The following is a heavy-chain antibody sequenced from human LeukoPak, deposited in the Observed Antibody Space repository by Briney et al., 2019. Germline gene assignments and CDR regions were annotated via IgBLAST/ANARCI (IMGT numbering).Heavy chain of an antibody. Sequence: GGSLRLSGAASGFSFSDHEMNWVRQAPGKGLEWVSYLSSSGNAYYADSVEGRFIISRDNPKNSLYLQMTSLRADDTAVYYCASGRGSYSPDYWGQGTLVTVSS. CDR2: LSSSGNA. D-gene: IGHD1-26*01. V-gene: IGHV3-48*03. CDR1: GFSFSDHE. CDR3: ASGRGSYSPDY. J-gene: IGHJ4*02.